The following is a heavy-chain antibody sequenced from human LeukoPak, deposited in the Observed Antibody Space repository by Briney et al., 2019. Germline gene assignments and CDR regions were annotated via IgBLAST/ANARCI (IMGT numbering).Heavy chain of an antibody. J-gene: IGHJ4*02. CDR2: IIPIFGTA. D-gene: IGHD5-24*01. CDR1: GYTFTGYY. V-gene: IGHV1-69*13. Sequence: ASVKGSCKASGYTFTGYYMHWVRQAPGQGLEWMGWIIPIFGTANYAQKFQGRVTITADESTSTAYMELSSLRSEDTAVYYCARELATTPYYFDYWGQGTLVTVSS. CDR3: ARELATTPYYFDY.